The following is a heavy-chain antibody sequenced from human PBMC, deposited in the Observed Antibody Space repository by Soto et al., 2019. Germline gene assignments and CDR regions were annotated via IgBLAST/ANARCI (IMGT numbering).Heavy chain of an antibody. CDR3: AKNGQPPYYYYGMDV. CDR1: GHTFSRYG. CDR2: VSGYNGDT. Sequence: QGQLVQSGPEVKKPGASEKVSCKASGHTFSRYGISWVRQAPGQGLEWMGWVSGYNGDTKYAQKVQGRVTMTIDTSTYTAYMELRSLTSDDTAKYYCAKNGQPPYYYYGMDVWGQGTTVTVSS. J-gene: IGHJ6*02. V-gene: IGHV1-18*01. D-gene: IGHD2-8*01.